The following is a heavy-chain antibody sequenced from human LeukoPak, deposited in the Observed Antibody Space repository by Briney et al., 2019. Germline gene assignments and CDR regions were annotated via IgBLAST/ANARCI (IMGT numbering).Heavy chain of an antibody. V-gene: IGHV4-39*07. CDR2: IFYSGST. D-gene: IGHD2-2*01. J-gene: IGHJ4*02. Sequence: SETLSLTCTVSGGSISSRSFYWGWIRQPPGKGLEWIGTIFYSGSTYYNPSLKSRVTMSVDTSKNQFSLKLTSVTAADTAVYYCARFGSTTSTLYYFDYWGQGTLVTVSS. CDR3: ARFGSTTSTLYYFDY. CDR1: GGSISSRSFY.